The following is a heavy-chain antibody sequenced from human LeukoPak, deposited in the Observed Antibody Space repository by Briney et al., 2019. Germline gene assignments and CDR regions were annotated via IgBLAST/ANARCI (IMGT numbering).Heavy chain of an antibody. D-gene: IGHD1-26*01. J-gene: IGHJ4*02. CDR1: GFTFSSYG. CDR2: ISYDGSNK. CDR3: AKAARGVGATIDLDTVIDY. V-gene: IGHV3-30*18. Sequence: PGGSLRLSCAASGFTFSSYGMHWVRQAPGKGLEWVAVISYDGSNKYYADSVKGRFTISRDNSKNTLYLQMNSLRAEDTAVYYCAKAARGVGATIDLDTVIDYWGQGTLVTVSS.